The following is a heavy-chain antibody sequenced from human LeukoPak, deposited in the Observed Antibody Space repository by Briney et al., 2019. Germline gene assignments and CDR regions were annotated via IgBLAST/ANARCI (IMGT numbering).Heavy chain of an antibody. J-gene: IGHJ6*03. D-gene: IGHD6-13*01. V-gene: IGHV4-38-2*02. CDR1: GYSISSGYY. CDR2: IYHSGST. CDR3: ARDHEGSSWYPAYYYYYYMDV. Sequence: PSETLSLTCTVSGYSISSGYYWGWIRPPPGKGLEWIGNIYHSGSTYYNPSLKSRVTISVDTSKNQFSLKLSSVTAADTAVYYCARDHEGSSWYPAYYYYYYMDVWGKGTTVTVSS.